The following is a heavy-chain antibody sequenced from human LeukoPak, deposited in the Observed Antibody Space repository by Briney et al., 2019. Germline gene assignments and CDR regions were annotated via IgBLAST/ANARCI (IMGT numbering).Heavy chain of an antibody. CDR3: ARDPGPNSGSYYFDY. Sequence: SETLSLTCAVYGGSFSGYYWSWIRQPPGKGLEWIGEINHSGSTNYNPSLKSRVTISVDTSKNQFSLKLSSVTAADTAVYYCARDPGPNSGSYYFDYWGQGTLVTVSS. V-gene: IGHV4-34*01. D-gene: IGHD1-26*01. CDR2: INHSGST. CDR1: GGSFSGYY. J-gene: IGHJ4*02.